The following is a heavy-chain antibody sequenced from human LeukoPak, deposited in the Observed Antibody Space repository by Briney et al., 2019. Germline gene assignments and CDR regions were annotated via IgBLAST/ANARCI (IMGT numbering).Heavy chain of an antibody. D-gene: IGHD2-15*01. CDR1: GYTFTGYY. CDR3: ARGGRWELPRPYAFDI. V-gene: IGHV1-2*02. J-gene: IGHJ3*02. CDR2: INPNSGDT. Sequence: ASVKVSCKASGYTFTGYYIHWVRQAPGQGLEWMGWINPNSGDTNYAQKFQGEVTMTRDTSISTAYMELSSLRSDDTAVYYCARGGRWELPRPYAFDIWGQGTKVTVSS.